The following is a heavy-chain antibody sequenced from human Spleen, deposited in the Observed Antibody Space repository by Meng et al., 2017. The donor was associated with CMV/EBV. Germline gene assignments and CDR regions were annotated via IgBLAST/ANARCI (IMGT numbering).Heavy chain of an antibody. CDR2: IYSGGST. Sequence: GESLKISCAASGFTVSHNYMSWVRQAPGKGLEWVSIIYSGGSTYYADSVKGRFTISRDNSKNTLYLQMNSLRVEDTAVYYCARDTWGYSSSNWGQGTLVTVSS. V-gene: IGHV3-53*01. J-gene: IGHJ4*02. CDR1: GFTVSHNY. CDR3: ARDTWGYSSSN. D-gene: IGHD6-6*01.